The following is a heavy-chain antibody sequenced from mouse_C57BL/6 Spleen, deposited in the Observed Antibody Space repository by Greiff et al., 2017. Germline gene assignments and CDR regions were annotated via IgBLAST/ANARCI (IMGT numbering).Heavy chain of an antibody. D-gene: IGHD2-4*01. CDR2: INPNNGGT. CDR3: ARWDYDGPSWFAY. J-gene: IGHJ3*01. V-gene: IGHV1-26*01. CDR1: GYTFTDYY. Sequence: VQLQQSGPELVKPGASVKISCKASGYTFTDYYMNWVKQSHGKSLEWIGDINPNNGGTSYNQKFKGKATLTVDKSSSTAYMELRSLTSEDSAVYYCARWDYDGPSWFAYWGQGTLVTVSA.